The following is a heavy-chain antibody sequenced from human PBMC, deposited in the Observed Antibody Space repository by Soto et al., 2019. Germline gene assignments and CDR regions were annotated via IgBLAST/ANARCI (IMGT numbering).Heavy chain of an antibody. CDR3: ARSPPLRECPGGDCSHRDY. V-gene: IGHV1-46*01. Sequence: QVQLVQSGAGVQKPGASVKVSCEASGYRFTAYYMHWVRQAPGQGLEWMAIINPSSGVANYAQRFQGRFTMTRDTSTSTVYMERSRLRSEDTAVSYCARSPPLRECPGGDCSHRDYWGQGTLVTVS. J-gene: IGHJ4*02. D-gene: IGHD2-21*02. CDR1: GYRFTAYY. CDR2: INPSSGVA.